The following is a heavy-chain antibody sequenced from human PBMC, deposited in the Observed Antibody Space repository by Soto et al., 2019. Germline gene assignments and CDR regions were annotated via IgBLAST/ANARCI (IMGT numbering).Heavy chain of an antibody. V-gene: IGHV1-69*01. CDR3: ASTVTTFGGEDYYYYGMDV. Sequence: QVQLVQSGAEVKKPGSSVKVSCKASGGTFSSYAISWVRQAPGQGLEWMGGIIPIFGTANYAQKFQGRVTITADESTSTAYMELRSLRSEDTAGYYCASTVTTFGGEDYYYYGMDVWGQGTTVTVSS. CDR1: GGTFSSYA. CDR2: IIPIFGTA. J-gene: IGHJ6*02. D-gene: IGHD4-4*01.